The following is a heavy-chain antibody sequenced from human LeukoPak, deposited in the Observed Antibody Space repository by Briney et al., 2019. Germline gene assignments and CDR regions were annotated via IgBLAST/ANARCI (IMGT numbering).Heavy chain of an antibody. V-gene: IGHV4-34*01. CDR2: INHSGST. Sequence: SETLSFTCAVYGGSFSGYYWSWIRQPPGKGLEWIGEINHSGSTNYNPSLKSRVTISVDTSKNQFSLKLSSVTAADTAVYYCARRATYYDFWSGYTNWFDPWGQGTLVTVSS. J-gene: IGHJ5*02. CDR3: ARRATYYDFWSGYTNWFDP. CDR1: GGSFSGYY. D-gene: IGHD3-3*01.